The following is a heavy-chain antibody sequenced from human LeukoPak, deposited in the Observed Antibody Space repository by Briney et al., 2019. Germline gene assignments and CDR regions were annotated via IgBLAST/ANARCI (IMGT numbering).Heavy chain of an antibody. CDR1: GGSISSYY. D-gene: IGHD3-10*01. CDR2: IYYSGST. CDR3: ARGGRNWFDP. J-gene: IGHJ5*02. V-gene: IGHV4-39*07. Sequence: SETLSLTCTVSGGSISSYYWGWIRQPPGKGLEWIGSIYYSGSTYYNPSLKSRVTISVDTSKNQFSLKLSSVTAADTAVYYCARGGRNWFDPWGQGTLVTVSS.